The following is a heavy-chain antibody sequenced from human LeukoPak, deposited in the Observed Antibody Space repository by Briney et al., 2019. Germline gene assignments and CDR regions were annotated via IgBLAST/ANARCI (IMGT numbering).Heavy chain of an antibody. CDR2: IRYDGSNK. CDR3: AKDAVDTAMVHPLYYYYYYYMDV. D-gene: IGHD5-18*01. CDR1: GFTFSSYG. V-gene: IGHV3-30*02. Sequence: PGGSLRLSCAASGFTFSSYGMHWVRQAPGKGLEWVAFIRYDGSNKYYADSVKGRFTISRDNSKNTLYPQMNSLRAEDTAVYYCAKDAVDTAMVHPLYYYYYYYMDVWGKGTTVTVSS. J-gene: IGHJ6*03.